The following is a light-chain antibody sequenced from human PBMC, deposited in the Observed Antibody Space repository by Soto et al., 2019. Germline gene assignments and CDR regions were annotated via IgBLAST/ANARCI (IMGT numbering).Light chain of an antibody. J-gene: IGLJ1*01. CDR3: SSYTSSSTYV. CDR2: EVN. CDR1: SSDVGSYNR. V-gene: IGLV2-18*02. Sequence: QSALTQPPSVSGSPGQSVTISSTGTSSDVGSYNRVSWYQQPPGTAPKLIIYEVNNRPSGVPDRFSGSKSGNTASLTISGLQAEDEADYYCSSYTSSSTYVFGSGTKVTVL.